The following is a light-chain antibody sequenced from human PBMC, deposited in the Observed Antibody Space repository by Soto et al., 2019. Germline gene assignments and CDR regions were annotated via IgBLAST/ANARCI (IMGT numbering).Light chain of an antibody. CDR3: QQYHNWPPYT. V-gene: IGKV3-15*01. CDR2: GAS. Sequence: EIVMTQSPATLSVSPGERATLSCRASQSVSTNLAWYQQKPGQAPRLLMYGASTRATGIPARFSGSGSGTEFTLTISSLQSEDFAVYYWQQYHNWPPYTFGQGPKLEIK. J-gene: IGKJ2*01. CDR1: QSVSTN.